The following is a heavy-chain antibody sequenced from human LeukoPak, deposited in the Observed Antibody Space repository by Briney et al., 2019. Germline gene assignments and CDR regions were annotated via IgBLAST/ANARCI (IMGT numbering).Heavy chain of an antibody. J-gene: IGHJ4*02. Sequence: SVKLSFNSSGYTFTGYYIHWIRQGPAPGIELKGFINPNSSGTNYEHKFHGRVTMTRDTSIITAYLELSRLSSDATAVYYYARDNPGCTYGKFGYWGQGTLVTVSS. D-gene: IGHD5-18*01. CDR1: GYTFTGYY. CDR2: INPNSSGT. V-gene: IGHV1-2*02. CDR3: ARDNPGCTYGKFGY.